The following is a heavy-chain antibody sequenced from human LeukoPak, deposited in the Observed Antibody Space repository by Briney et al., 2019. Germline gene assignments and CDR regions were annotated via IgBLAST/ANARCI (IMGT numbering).Heavy chain of an antibody. Sequence: PSETLSLTCAVSGGSISSGGYYWSWIRQPPGKGLEWIGEINHSGSTNYNPSLKSRVTISVDTSKNQFSLKLSSVTAADTAVYYCASTVTGTKDFDYWGQGTLVTVSS. J-gene: IGHJ4*02. CDR2: INHSGST. V-gene: IGHV4-34*01. CDR1: GGSISSGGYY. CDR3: ASTVTGTKDFDY. D-gene: IGHD4-17*01.